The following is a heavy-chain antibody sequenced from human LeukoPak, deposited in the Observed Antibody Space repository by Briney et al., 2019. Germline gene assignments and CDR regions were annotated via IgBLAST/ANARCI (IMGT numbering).Heavy chain of an antibody. CDR3: ARGLGGNYPGN. D-gene: IGHD2-21*01. J-gene: IGHJ4*02. CDR2: INPNSGGT. CDR1: GYTFTGYY. Sequence: ASVKVSCKASGYTFTGYYMDWVRQAPGQGLEWMGGINPNSGGTNYAQKFQGRVTMTGDTSISTAYMELSRLTSDDTAVYYCARGLGGNYPGNWGQGTLVTVSS. V-gene: IGHV1-2*02.